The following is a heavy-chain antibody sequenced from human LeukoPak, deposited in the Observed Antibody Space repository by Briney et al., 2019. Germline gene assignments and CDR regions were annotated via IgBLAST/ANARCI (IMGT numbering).Heavy chain of an antibody. J-gene: IGHJ4*01. CDR2: ISAYGTM. CDR3: ARALDYYGSSGHNLNYFDS. CDR1: GFTLRSYE. D-gene: IGHD3-22*01. Sequence: GGSQRLSCAASGFTLRSYEMNWVRQAPGKGLEWISYISAYGTMYYAVSVKGRFRISRDNARDSLYLEMNSLRAEDTAVYYCARALDYYGSSGHNLNYFDSWGQGTLVIVSS. V-gene: IGHV3-48*03.